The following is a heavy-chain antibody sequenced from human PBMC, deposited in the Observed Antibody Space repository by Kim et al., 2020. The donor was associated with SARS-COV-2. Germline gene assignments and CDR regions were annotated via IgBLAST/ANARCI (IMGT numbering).Heavy chain of an antibody. J-gene: IGHJ5*02. CDR3: AREVVGATEGWWFDP. Sequence: PPIKRRVTISVDTSKNQFSLKLSSVTAAETAVYYCAREVVGATEGWWFDPWGQGTLVTVSS. D-gene: IGHD1-26*01. V-gene: IGHV4-59*01.